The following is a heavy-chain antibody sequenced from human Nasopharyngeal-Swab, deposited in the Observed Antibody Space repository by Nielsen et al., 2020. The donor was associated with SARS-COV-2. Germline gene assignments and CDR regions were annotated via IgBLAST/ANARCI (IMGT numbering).Heavy chain of an antibody. CDR1: GGSISSYY. Sequence: GSLRLSCTVSGGSISSYYWTWIRQSPGKGLEWIGYIYYSGSTDYNPSLKSRVTISIDTSKNQFSLKLSSVTAADTALYFCARHRPRVGYYYGMDVWGQGTTVTVSS. J-gene: IGHJ6*02. V-gene: IGHV4-59*08. D-gene: IGHD1-26*01. CDR2: IYYSGST. CDR3: ARHRPRVGYYYGMDV.